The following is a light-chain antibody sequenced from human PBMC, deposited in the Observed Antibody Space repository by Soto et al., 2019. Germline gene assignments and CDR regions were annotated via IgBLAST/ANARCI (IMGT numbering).Light chain of an antibody. CDR1: QSVTTSY. CDR3: QQRFT. Sequence: EIVLTQSPVTLSLSPGERATLSCRTSQSVTTSYLAWYQQKPGQAPRLLIYGTSNRATGIPARFSGSGSGTDFTLTISSLEPEDFAVYYCQQRFTFGQGTRLGIK. V-gene: IGKV3-11*01. J-gene: IGKJ5*01. CDR2: GTS.